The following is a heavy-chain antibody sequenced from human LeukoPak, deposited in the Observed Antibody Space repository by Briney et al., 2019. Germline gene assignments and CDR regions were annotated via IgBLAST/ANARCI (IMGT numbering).Heavy chain of an antibody. CDR2: IYTSGST. D-gene: IGHD4-17*01. V-gene: IGHV4-4*07. J-gene: IGHJ5*02. CDR1: GNSFGDYY. CDR3: TRDTGTTGEVKFDP. Sequence: SETLSLTCTVSGNSFGDYYWSWIRQPAGKGLEWVGRIYTSGSTTYNPSLKSRVTMSVDTSKSQFSLNLMSVTAADTAVYYCTRDTGTTGEVKFDPWGQGTLVTVSS.